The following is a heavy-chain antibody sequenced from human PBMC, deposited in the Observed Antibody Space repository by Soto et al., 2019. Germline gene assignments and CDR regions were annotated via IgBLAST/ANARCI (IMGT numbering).Heavy chain of an antibody. J-gene: IGHJ5*02. CDR2: IYYSGST. V-gene: IGHV4-31*03. CDR1: GGSISSGGYS. CDR3: ARGSGQLLLWFDP. Sequence: QVQLQESGPGLVKPSQTLSLTCTVSGGSISSGGYSWGWIRQHPGKGLEWIGYIYYSGSTYYNPSLKSRVTISVDTSKNQFSLKLSSVTAADTAVYYCARGSGQLLLWFDPWGQGTLVTVSS. D-gene: IGHD2-15*01.